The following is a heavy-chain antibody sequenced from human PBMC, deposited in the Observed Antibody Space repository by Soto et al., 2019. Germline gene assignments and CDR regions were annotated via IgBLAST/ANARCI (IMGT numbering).Heavy chain of an antibody. CDR2: IWYDGSNK. CDR3: ARDDGELYGDYFAGWFDP. D-gene: IGHD4-17*01. CDR1: GFTFSSYG. V-gene: IGHV3-33*01. J-gene: IGHJ5*02. Sequence: QVQLVESGGGVVQPGRSLRLSCAASGFTFSSYGMHWVRQAPGKGLEWVAVIWYDGSNKYYADSVKGRFTISRDNSKNTLYLQMNSLRAEDTAVYYCARDDGELYGDYFAGWFDPWGQGTLVTVSS.